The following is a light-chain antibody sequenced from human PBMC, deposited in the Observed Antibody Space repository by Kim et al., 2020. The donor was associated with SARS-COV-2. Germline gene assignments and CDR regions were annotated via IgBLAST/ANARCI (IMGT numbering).Light chain of an antibody. CDR3: QTWGTGIGV. V-gene: IGLV4-69*01. Sequence: QLVLTQSPSASASPGASVKLTCTLSSGHSSYSIAWHQQQPEKGPRYLLRVNSDGSHNKGDGIPDRFSGSSSGAERYLTISSLQSEDEADYYCQTWGTGIGVFGGGTKVTVL. J-gene: IGLJ3*02. CDR1: SGHSSYS. CDR2: VNSDGSH.